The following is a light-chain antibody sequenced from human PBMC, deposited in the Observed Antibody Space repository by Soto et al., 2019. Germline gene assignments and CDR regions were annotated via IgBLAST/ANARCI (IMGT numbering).Light chain of an antibody. CDR3: QQYHNWPPQYT. V-gene: IGKV3-15*01. CDR1: QSVASN. J-gene: IGKJ2*01. CDR2: GAS. Sequence: EIVMTQSPASLSVSPGDGATLSCRASQSVASNVAWYQQKPGQGPRLLIHGASTRAVGVPARFSGSGSGTDFTLTINSLQSEDFAVYYCQQYHNWPPQYTFGQGTKLHIK.